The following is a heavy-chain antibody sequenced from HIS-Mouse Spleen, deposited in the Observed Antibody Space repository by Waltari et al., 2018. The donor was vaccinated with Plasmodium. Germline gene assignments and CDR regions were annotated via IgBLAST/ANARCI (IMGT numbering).Heavy chain of an antibody. J-gene: IGHJ4*02. CDR3: AKYDDFWSGYIDY. Sequence: EVQLLESGGGLVQPGGSLRLSCPASGFPFSSYAMSWVRQAPGKGLEWVSAISGSGGSTYYADSVKGRFTISRDNSKNTLYLQMNSLRAEDTAVYYCAKYDDFWSGYIDYWGQGTLVTVSS. D-gene: IGHD3-3*01. V-gene: IGHV3-23*01. CDR2: ISGSGGST. CDR1: GFPFSSYA.